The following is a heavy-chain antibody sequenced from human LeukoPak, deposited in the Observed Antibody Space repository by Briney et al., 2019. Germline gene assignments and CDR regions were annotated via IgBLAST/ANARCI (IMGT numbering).Heavy chain of an antibody. CDR2: ISWNSGSI. CDR3: AKDMGWSGYYIDY. D-gene: IGHD3-3*01. J-gene: IGHJ4*02. V-gene: IGHV3-9*01. CDR1: GLTFDDYA. Sequence: GGSLRLSCAASGLTFDDYAMHWVGRAPGKGLEWGSGISWNSGSIGYADSVKGRFTISRDNAKNSLYLQMSSLRAEDTALYYCAKDMGWSGYYIDYWGQGTLVTVSS.